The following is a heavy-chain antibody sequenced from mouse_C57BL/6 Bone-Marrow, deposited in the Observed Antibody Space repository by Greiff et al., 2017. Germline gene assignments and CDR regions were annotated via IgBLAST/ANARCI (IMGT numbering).Heavy chain of an antibody. CDR1: GYSITSGYY. V-gene: IGHV3-6*01. D-gene: IGHD2-5*01. J-gene: IGHJ1*03. CDR3: ARRISNYWYFDV. CDR2: ISYDGSN. Sequence: EVQLQQSGPGLVKPSQSLSLTCSVTGYSITSGYYWNWIRQFPGNKLEWMGYISYDGSNNYNPSLKNRISITRDTSKNQFFLKLNSVTTEDTATYYCARRISNYWYFDVWGTGTTVTVSS.